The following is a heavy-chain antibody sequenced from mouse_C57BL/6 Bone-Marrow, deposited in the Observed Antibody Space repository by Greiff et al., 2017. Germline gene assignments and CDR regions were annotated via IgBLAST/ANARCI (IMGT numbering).Heavy chain of an antibody. J-gene: IGHJ1*03. D-gene: IGHD4-1*01. CDR2: IDPSDSYT. CDR3: ERLQECNWDWYFDV. V-gene: IGHV1-50*01. CDR1: GYTFTSYW. Sequence: QVQLQQPGAELVKPGASVKLSCTASGYTFTSYWMQWVKQRPGQGLEWIGEIDPSDSYTNYNQKFKGKATLPVDKSSSTAYMQLSSLTSEDSAVYYCERLQECNWDWYFDVWGTGTTVTVSS.